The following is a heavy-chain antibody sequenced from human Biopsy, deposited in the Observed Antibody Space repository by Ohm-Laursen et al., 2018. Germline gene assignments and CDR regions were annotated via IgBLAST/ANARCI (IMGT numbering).Heavy chain of an antibody. D-gene: IGHD1-26*01. CDR1: EFSFSRYD. CDR3: AIFEGYSDDNLDYEHYGMDV. J-gene: IGHJ6*02. Sequence: ASVKVSCNRSEFSFSRYDMHWVRQAPGRGLEWMGIISPSGGGTMDTQKFQDRLTMTRDTSTSTVHMELKSLKSEDTAVYYCAIFEGYSDDNLDYEHYGMDVWGQGTTVTVSS. CDR2: ISPSGGGT. V-gene: IGHV1-46*01.